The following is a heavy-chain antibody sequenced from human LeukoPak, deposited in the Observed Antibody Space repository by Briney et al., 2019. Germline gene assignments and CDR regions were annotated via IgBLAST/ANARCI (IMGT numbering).Heavy chain of an antibody. D-gene: IGHD4-17*01. J-gene: IGHJ5*02. CDR3: VRRDYGDYIQQYNWFDP. CDR2: IYYSGST. Sequence: SETLSLTCTVSGGSISSGGYYWSWIRQRPGKGLEWIGYIYYSGSTYYNPSLKSRVTISVDTSKNQFSLKLSSVTAADTAVYYCVRRDYGDYIQQYNWFDPWGQGTLVTVSS. CDR1: GGSISSGGYY. V-gene: IGHV4-31*03.